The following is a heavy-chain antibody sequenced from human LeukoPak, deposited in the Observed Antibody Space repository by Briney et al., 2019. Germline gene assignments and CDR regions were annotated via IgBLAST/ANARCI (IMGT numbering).Heavy chain of an antibody. D-gene: IGHD1/OR15-1a*01. J-gene: IGHJ4*02. CDR1: GFTFRDYT. V-gene: IGHV3-21*01. CDR2: ISSSSSYI. CDR3: AKDSPSRTATTDVPVDC. Sequence: GGSLRLSCAASGFTFRDYTMHWVRQAPGKGLEWVASISSSSSYICFANSVRGRFTISRDNAKNSLYLQMNSLRAEDTAVYYCAKDSPSRTATTDVPVDCWGQGALVTVSS.